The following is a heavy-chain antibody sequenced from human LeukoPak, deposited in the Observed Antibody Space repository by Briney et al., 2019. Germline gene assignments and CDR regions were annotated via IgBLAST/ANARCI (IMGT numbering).Heavy chain of an antibody. CDR1: ELTFSSSW. J-gene: IGHJ4*02. CDR2: INPDGNKK. Sequence: GGSLRLSCAVSELTFSSSWMDWVRQAPGKGLEWVASINPDGNKKYSADSVKGRFTISRDNAENSLYLQMNSLRVEDTAFYYCARDLAYSRLDYWGQGMLVTVSS. D-gene: IGHD5-18*01. CDR3: ARDLAYSRLDY. V-gene: IGHV3-7*01.